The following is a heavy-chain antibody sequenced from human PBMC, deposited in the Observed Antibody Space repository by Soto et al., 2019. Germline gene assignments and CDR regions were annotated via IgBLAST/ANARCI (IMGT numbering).Heavy chain of an antibody. CDR3: ARDAATDDSTSSGRRSFDY. CDR1: EFTFTIYS. V-gene: IGHV3-21*01. D-gene: IGHD6-6*01. CDR2: ISSSSGDI. Sequence: EVQLVESGGGLVKPGGSLRLSCAASEFTFTIYSMNWVRQAPGKGLEWVSSISSSSGDIYYADSMKGRFTISRDNAKNSLYLQMNSLRADDTAVYYCARDAATDDSTSSGRRSFDYWGQGTLVTVSS. J-gene: IGHJ4*02.